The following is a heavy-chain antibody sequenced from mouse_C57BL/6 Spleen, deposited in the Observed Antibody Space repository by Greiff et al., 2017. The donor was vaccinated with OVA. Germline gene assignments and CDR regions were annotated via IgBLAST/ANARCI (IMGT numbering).Heavy chain of an antibody. CDR1: GFTFSSYA. V-gene: IGHV5-9-1*02. CDR2: ISSGGDYI. D-gene: IGHD1-1*01. Sequence: EVKLVESGEGLVKPGGSLKLSCAASGFTFSSYAMSWVRQTPEKRLEWVAYISSGGDYIYYADTVKGRSTISRDNARNTLYLQMSSLKSEDTAMYYYTRGRRSWDYYAMDYWGQGTSVTVSS. CDR3: TRGRRSWDYYAMDY. J-gene: IGHJ4*01.